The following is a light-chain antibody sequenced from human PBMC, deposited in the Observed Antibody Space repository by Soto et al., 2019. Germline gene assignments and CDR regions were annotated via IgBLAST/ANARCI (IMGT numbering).Light chain of an antibody. Sequence: SSELTQPPSVSLAPGKTATITCGGNSIGTKSVHWYQQKPGQAPILVIYYDYKRPSGIPERFSGSNSGDTATLTISRVEAEDEADYYCQAWDSSSDYVFGTGTKLTVL. CDR3: QAWDSSSDYV. V-gene: IGLV3-21*04. CDR1: SIGTKS. J-gene: IGLJ1*01. CDR2: YDY.